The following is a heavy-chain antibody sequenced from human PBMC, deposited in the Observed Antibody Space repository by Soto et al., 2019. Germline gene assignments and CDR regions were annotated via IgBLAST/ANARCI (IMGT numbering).Heavy chain of an antibody. Sequence: GESLKISCQGSGYSSTSYWISWVRQMPGKGLEWMGRIDPSDSYTNYSPSFQGHVTISADKSISTAYLQWSSLKASDTAMYYCAKYDSSGSGPWGQGTLVTVSS. V-gene: IGHV5-10-1*01. CDR1: GYSSTSYW. D-gene: IGHD3-22*01. CDR2: IDPSDSYT. CDR3: AKYDSSGSGP. J-gene: IGHJ5*02.